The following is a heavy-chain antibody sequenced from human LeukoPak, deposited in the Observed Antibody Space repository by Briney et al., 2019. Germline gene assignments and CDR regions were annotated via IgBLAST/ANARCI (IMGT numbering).Heavy chain of an antibody. Sequence: GGSLRLSCAASGFTVSSSYMSWVRQAPGKGLEWVSVIYSGGSTYYADSVKGRFTISRDNSKNTLYLQMNSLRAEDTAVYYCARGEYQLPQGNWGQGTLVTVSS. CDR1: GFTVSSSY. V-gene: IGHV3-66*02. J-gene: IGHJ4*02. CDR2: IYSGGST. CDR3: ARGEYQLPQGN. D-gene: IGHD2-2*01.